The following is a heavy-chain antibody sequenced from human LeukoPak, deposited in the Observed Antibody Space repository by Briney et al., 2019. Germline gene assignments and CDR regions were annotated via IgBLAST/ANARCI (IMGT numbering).Heavy chain of an antibody. Sequence: GSLRLSCAASGFTFSSYGMHWVRQAPGKGLEWVAFIRYDGSNKYYADSVKGRFTISRDNSKNTLYLQMNSLRAEDTAVYYCAKVSDFWSGRDYWGQGTLVTASS. CDR2: IRYDGSNK. J-gene: IGHJ4*02. CDR1: GFTFSSYG. D-gene: IGHD3-3*01. V-gene: IGHV3-30*02. CDR3: AKVSDFWSGRDY.